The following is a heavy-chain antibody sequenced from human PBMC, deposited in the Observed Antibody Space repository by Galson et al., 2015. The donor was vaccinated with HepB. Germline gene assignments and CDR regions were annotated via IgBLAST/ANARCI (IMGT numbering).Heavy chain of an antibody. Sequence: VKVSCKVSGYTFTDYYMHWVQQAPGKGLEWMGLVDPEDGETIYAEKFQGRVTITADTSTDTAYMELSSLRSEDTAVYYCAIVGATALDYWGQGTLVTVSS. D-gene: IGHD1-26*01. J-gene: IGHJ4*02. CDR2: VDPEDGET. CDR3: AIVGATALDY. V-gene: IGHV1-69-2*01. CDR1: GYTFTDYY.